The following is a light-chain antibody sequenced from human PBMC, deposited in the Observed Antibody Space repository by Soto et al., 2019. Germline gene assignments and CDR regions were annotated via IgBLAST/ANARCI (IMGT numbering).Light chain of an antibody. Sequence: IVLTQSPGTLSLSPGERATLSCRASQSVSSSYLAWYQQKPGQAPRLLIYGASSRATGIPDRFSGSGSGTDFTLTISRLEPEDFAVYYCQKYGDSRAFGQGTKV. CDR1: QSVSSSY. V-gene: IGKV3-20*01. J-gene: IGKJ1*01. CDR2: GAS. CDR3: QKYGDSRA.